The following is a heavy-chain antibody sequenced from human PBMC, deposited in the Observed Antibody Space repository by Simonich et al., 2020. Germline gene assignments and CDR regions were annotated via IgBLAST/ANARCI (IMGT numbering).Heavy chain of an antibody. CDR3: ARQRVLMVYAIDY. CDR1: GGSISSSSYY. J-gene: IGHJ4*02. CDR2: IDNSGST. D-gene: IGHD2-8*01. V-gene: IGHV4-39*01. Sequence: QLQLQESGPGLVKPSETLSLTCTVSGGSISSSSYYWGWIRQPPGKGLERIGSIDNSGSTYYNPSRKSRVTISVETSKNQFSLKLSSVTAADTAVYDCARQRVLMVYAIDYWGQGTLVTVSS.